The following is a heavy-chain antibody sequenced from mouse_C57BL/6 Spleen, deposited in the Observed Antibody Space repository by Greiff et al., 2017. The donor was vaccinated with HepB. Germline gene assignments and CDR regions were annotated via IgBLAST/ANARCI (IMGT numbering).Heavy chain of an antibody. V-gene: IGHV1-82*01. D-gene: IGHD2-4*01. CDR2: IYPGDGDT. CDR3: ARKGVYDYDGGFAY. Sequence: QVQLQQSGPELVKPGASVKISCKASGYAFSSSWMNWVKQRPGKGLEWIGRIYPGDGDTNYNGKFKGKATLTADKSSSTAYMQLSSLTSEDSAVYFCARKGVYDYDGGFAYWGQGTLVTVSA. J-gene: IGHJ3*01. CDR1: GYAFSSSW.